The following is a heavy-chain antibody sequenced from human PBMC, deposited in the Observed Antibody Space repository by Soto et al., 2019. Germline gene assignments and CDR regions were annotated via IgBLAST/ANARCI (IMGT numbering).Heavy chain of an antibody. CDR3: ARPGSGSYYDY. J-gene: IGHJ4*02. D-gene: IGHD1-26*01. CDR2: ISGSGGST. CDR1: GCTFSSYA. Sequence: EVQLLESGGGLVQPGGSRRLSCAAAGCTFSSYAMRWVRQAPVKGLAWVSAISGSGGSTYYADSVKGRFTISRDNSRNTPYLQMNGLRAEDTAVYYCARPGSGSYYDYWGQGTLVTVSS. V-gene: IGHV3-23*01.